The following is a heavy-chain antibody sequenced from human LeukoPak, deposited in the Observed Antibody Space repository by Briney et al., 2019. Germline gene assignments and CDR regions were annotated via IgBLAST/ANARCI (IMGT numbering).Heavy chain of an antibody. V-gene: IGHV1-18*01. CDR2: ISAYNGNT. Sequence: ASVKVSCKASGGTFSSYAISWVRQAPGQGLEWMGWISAYNGNTNYAQKLQGRVTVTTDTSTSTAYMELRSLRSDDTAVYYCARSMIVVLDAFDIWGQGTMVTVSS. D-gene: IGHD3-22*01. CDR3: ARSMIVVLDAFDI. CDR1: GGTFSSYA. J-gene: IGHJ3*02.